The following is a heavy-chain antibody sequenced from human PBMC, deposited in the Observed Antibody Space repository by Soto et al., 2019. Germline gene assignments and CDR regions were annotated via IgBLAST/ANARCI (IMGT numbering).Heavy chain of an antibody. CDR1: GFTFSSYA. V-gene: IGHV3-23*01. CDR2: ISGSGGST. CDR3: ANGVSTVTILSYYYGMDV. J-gene: IGHJ6*02. Sequence: GGSLRLSCAASGFTFSSYAMSWVRQAPGKGLEWVSAISGSGGSTYYADSVKGRFTISRDNSKNTLYLQMNSLRAEDTAVYYCANGVSTVTILSYYYGMDVWGQGTTVTVSS. D-gene: IGHD4-17*01.